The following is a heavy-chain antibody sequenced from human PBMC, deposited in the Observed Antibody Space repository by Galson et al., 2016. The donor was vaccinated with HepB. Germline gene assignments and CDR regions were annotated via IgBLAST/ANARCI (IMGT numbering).Heavy chain of an antibody. CDR1: GFTVSSNY. J-gene: IGHJ6*02. Sequence: SLRLSCAASGFTVSSNYMSWVRQAPGKGLEWVSVIYSGGSTYYADSVKGRFTISRDNSKNTLYLQMNSLRAEDTAVYYCARGGRDTAMDYYHYGMDVWGQGTTDTVSS. D-gene: IGHD5-18*01. V-gene: IGHV3-66*01. CDR3: ARGGRDTAMDYYHYGMDV. CDR2: IYSGGST.